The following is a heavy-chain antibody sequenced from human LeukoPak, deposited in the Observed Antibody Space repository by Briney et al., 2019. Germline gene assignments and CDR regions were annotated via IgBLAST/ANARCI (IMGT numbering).Heavy chain of an antibody. D-gene: IGHD6-19*01. CDR2: MYHSGST. V-gene: IGHV4-38-2*02. CDR1: GYSISSAYY. CDR3: ASIAVAKGGDY. Sequence: SETLSLTCSVSGYSISSAYYWGWIRQPPGKGLEWIGTMYHSGSTNYNPSLKSRVTISVDTSKNQFSLKLSSVTAADTAVYYCASIAVAKGGDYWGQGTLVTVSS. J-gene: IGHJ4*02.